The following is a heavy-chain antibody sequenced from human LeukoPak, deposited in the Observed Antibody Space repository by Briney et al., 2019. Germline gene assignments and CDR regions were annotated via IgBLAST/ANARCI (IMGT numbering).Heavy chain of an antibody. J-gene: IGHJ4*02. CDR3: ATPSSGWSPTYFDY. Sequence: GASVKVSCKVSGYTLTELSMHWVRQAPGKGLEWMGGFDPEDGETIYAQKFQGRVTMTEDTSTDTAYMELSSLRSEDTAVYYCATPSSGWSPTYFDYWGQGTLVTVSS. CDR2: FDPEDGET. V-gene: IGHV1-24*01. D-gene: IGHD6-19*01. CDR1: GYTLTELS.